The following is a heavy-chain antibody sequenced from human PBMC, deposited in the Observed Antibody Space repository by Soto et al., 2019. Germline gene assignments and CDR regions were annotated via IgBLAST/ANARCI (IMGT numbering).Heavy chain of an antibody. CDR1: GGSISSGTYY. CDR2: IYYSDEST. CDR3: ARRSGYCYYGMDV. Sequence: PSETLSLTCTLSGGSISSGTYYWGWIRQPPGKGLEWIGSIYYSDESTYYNPSFESRVTISLDTSKNQFSLKLSSVTAADTAVYYCARRSGYCYYGMDVWGQGTTVTVSS. D-gene: IGHD3-3*01. V-gene: IGHV4-39*01. J-gene: IGHJ6*02.